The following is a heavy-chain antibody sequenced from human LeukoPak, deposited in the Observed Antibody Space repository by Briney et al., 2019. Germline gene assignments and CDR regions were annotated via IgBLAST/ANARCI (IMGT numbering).Heavy chain of an antibody. V-gene: IGHV4-39*01. CDR3: ARRRTPSIAAAGGKRLDAFDI. Sequence: PSETLSLTCTVSGGSISSSSYYWGWIRQPPGKGLEWIGSIYYSGSTYYNPSLKSRVTISVDTSKNQFSLKLSSVTAADTAVYYCARRRTPSIAAAGGKRLDAFDIWGQGTMVTVSS. CDR1: GGSISSSSYY. CDR2: IYYSGST. J-gene: IGHJ3*02. D-gene: IGHD6-13*01.